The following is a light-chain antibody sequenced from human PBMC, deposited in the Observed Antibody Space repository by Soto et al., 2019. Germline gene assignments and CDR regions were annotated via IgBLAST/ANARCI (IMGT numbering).Light chain of an antibody. CDR3: QQANSFPLT. J-gene: IGKJ4*01. V-gene: IGKV1-12*01. Sequence: DLQMTQSPSSVSASVGDRVSITCRASQGISNWLAWSQQKPGRAPKRLIYTGSSFQSGVPSRFSGNGSGTDFTLTISSLHPDDVPTYYCQQANSFPLTFGGGTKVEIK. CDR2: TGS. CDR1: QGISNW.